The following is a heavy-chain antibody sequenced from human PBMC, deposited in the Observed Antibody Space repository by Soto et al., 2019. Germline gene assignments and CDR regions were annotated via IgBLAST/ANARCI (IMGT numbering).Heavy chain of an antibody. D-gene: IGHD2-15*01. CDR2: IYYSGST. V-gene: IGHV4-59*08. CDR3: ARLPLYCSGGSCTQSRYYYYMDV. CDR1: GGSISSYY. J-gene: IGHJ6*03. Sequence: QVQLQESGPGLVKPSETLSLTCTVSGGSISSYYWSWIRQPPGKGLEWIGYIYYSGSTNYNPSLKSRVTISLDTSKNQFSMKLSSVAAADTAVYYCARLPLYCSGGSCTQSRYYYYMDVWGKGTTVTVSS.